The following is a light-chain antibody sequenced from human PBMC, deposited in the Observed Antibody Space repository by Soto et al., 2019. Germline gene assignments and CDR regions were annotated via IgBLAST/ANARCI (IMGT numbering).Light chain of an antibody. CDR2: DAS. V-gene: IGKV3-15*01. CDR1: QSVSSN. J-gene: IGKJ2*01. CDR3: QQYNSWPYT. Sequence: EIVMTQSPATLSVSPGERSTLSCRASQSVSSNLAWYQQKPGQAPRLLIYDASTRATGIPASFSGSGSGTEFTLTIRSLQSEDSAVYYCQQYNSWPYTFGQGTKVDIK.